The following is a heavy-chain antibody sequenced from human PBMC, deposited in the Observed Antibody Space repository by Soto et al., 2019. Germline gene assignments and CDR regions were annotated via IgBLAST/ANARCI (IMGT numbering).Heavy chain of an antibody. Sequence: ASVKVSCKASGGTFSSYTISWVRQAPGQGLEWMGRIIPILGIANYAQKFQGRVTITADKSTSTAYMELSSLRSEDTAVYYCARDYCSSTSCTDNWFDPWGQGTLVTVSS. J-gene: IGHJ5*02. CDR1: GGTFSSYT. CDR2: IIPILGIA. CDR3: ARDYCSSTSCTDNWFDP. D-gene: IGHD2-2*01. V-gene: IGHV1-69*04.